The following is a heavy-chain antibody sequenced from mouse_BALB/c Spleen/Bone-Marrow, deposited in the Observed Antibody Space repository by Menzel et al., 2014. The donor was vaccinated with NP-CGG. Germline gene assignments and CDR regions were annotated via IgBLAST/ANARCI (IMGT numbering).Heavy chain of an antibody. CDR2: INPSSGYT. CDR3: ARGKTGFYGMDY. V-gene: IGHV1-4*01. D-gene: IGHD4-1*01. CDR1: GYTFTNYT. J-gene: IGHJ4*01. Sequence: VQLQQSGAELARPGASVKMSCKASGYTFTNYTMHWVKQRPGQGLEWIGYINPSSGYTNYNQKFEDTATLTADKSSSTAYMQLSSLTSADSAVYYCARGKTGFYGMDYWGQGASVTVSS.